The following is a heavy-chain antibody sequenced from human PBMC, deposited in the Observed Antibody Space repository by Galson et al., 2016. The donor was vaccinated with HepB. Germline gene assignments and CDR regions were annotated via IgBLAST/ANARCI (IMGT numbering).Heavy chain of an antibody. D-gene: IGHD2-15*01. CDR1: GDSVSSDVYF. CDR2: IHHSGST. Sequence: SETLSLTCTVSGDSVSSDVYFWSWVRQPPGKGLEYIGEIHHSGSTNYNPTLKSRVSISQDKSKNQFFLRLSSLTAADTAVYYCARAAITVGYCSGGSCGVHLDFWGQGILVTVSS. V-gene: IGHV4-4*02. J-gene: IGHJ4*02. CDR3: ARAAITVGYCSGGSCGVHLDF.